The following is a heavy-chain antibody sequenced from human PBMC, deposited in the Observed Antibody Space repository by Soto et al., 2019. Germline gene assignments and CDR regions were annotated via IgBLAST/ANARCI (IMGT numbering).Heavy chain of an antibody. CDR2: INSDGSST. CDR3: VRTSLVVAAATREDY. CDR1: GFTFSSYW. J-gene: IGHJ4*02. V-gene: IGHV3-74*01. D-gene: IGHD2-15*01. Sequence: EVQLVESGGGLVQPGGSLRLSCAPSGFTFSSYWMHWVRQAPGKGLVWASRINSDGSSTSYADSVKGRFTISRDNAKNTLYLQMNILRAEDTAVYYCVRTSLVVAAATREDYWGQGTLVTVSS.